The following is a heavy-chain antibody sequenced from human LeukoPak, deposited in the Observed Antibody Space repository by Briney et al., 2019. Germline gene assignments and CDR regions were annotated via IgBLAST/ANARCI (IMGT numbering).Heavy chain of an antibody. CDR3: ARGAPGYDFWSGYRVNWFDP. Sequence: SETLSLTCTVSGGSISSYYWSWIRQPPGKGLEWIGEINHSGSTNYNPSLKSRVTISVDTSKNQFSLKLSPVTAADTAVYYCARGAPGYDFWSGYRVNWFDPWGQGTLVTVSS. CDR2: INHSGST. D-gene: IGHD3-3*01. J-gene: IGHJ5*02. V-gene: IGHV4-34*01. CDR1: GGSISSYY.